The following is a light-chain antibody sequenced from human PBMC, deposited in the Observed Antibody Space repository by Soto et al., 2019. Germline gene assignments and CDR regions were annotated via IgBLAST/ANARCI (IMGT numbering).Light chain of an antibody. CDR1: QSISIN. CDR3: QQFRNWPWT. CDR2: GAS. V-gene: IGKV3D-15*01. J-gene: IGKJ1*01. Sequence: EIVLTQSPGTLSVSPGDRVTLSCRASQSISINLAWYQHKPGQAPRLLIHGASTRATGVPARISGSGSGTEFTLTISSLQSEDFAVYYCQQFRNWPWTFGQGPRWIS.